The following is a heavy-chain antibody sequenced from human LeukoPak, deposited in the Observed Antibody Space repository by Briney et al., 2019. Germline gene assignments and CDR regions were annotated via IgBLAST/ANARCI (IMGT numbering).Heavy chain of an antibody. CDR2: TSASGGST. D-gene: IGHD3-22*01. CDR1: GFTFHDYA. Sequence: GGSLRLSCAASGFTFHDYAMHWVRQVPGKGLEWVSTTSASGGSTYYADSVKGRFTISRDNSKNTVYLQMNSLRAEDTAVYYCAKDRPENYDRSGISHMDVWGKGTTVTVSS. CDR3: AKDRPENYDRSGISHMDV. V-gene: IGHV3-23*01. J-gene: IGHJ6*03.